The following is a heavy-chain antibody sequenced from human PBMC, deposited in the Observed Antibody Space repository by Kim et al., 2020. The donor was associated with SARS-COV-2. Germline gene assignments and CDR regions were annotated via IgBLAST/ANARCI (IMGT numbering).Heavy chain of an antibody. V-gene: IGHV4-39*01. CDR1: GGSISSSTYS. J-gene: IGHJ4*02. CDR2: IDSSGST. Sequence: SETLSLTCIISGGSISSSTYSWNWFRQPPGDELEWIGGIDSSGSTYYNPSLKSRVTLSVETSKNQFSLKLSSVTAADTAVFYCTRHLSGSSWFDYCGQGT. CDR3: TRHLSGSSWFDY. D-gene: IGHD6-13*01.